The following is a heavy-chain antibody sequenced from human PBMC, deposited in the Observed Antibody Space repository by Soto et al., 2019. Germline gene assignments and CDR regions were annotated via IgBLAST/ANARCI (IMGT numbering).Heavy chain of an antibody. V-gene: IGHV4-59*08. D-gene: IGHD3-10*01. CDR3: ARVGGFGATTIDY. J-gene: IGHJ4*02. CDR2: IYYAGST. CDR1: GGSISSYY. Sequence: PSETLSLTCTVSGGSISSYYWSWIRQPPGRGLEWIGFIYYAGSTKYNPSLNSRVTISVDTSKNQFSLTVTSVTAADTAVYYCARVGGFGATTIDYWGQGTLVTVSS.